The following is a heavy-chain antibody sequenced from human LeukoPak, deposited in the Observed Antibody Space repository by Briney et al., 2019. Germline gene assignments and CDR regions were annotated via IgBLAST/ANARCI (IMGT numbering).Heavy chain of an antibody. CDR2: INPNSGGI. Sequence: GASVKVSCKASGYTFTGYYMHWVRQAPGQGLEWMGRINPNSGGINYAQKFQGRVTMTRDTSISTAYMELSRLRSDDTAVYYCARTGSSQGENWFDPWGQGTLVTVSS. J-gene: IGHJ5*02. D-gene: IGHD6-13*01. CDR3: ARTGSSQGENWFDP. CDR1: GYTFTGYY. V-gene: IGHV1-2*06.